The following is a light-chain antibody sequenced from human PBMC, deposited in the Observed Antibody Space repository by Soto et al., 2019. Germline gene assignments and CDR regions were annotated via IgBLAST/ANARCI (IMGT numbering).Light chain of an antibody. CDR1: QSVSSY. CDR2: DGS. V-gene: IGKV3-11*01. J-gene: IGKJ2*01. Sequence: EIVLTQSPATLSLPPGERATLSCRATQSVSSYLAWYQQKAGQAPRLLIYDGSNRATGIPARFTGSGSGTDFTLTISSLEPEDFAVYYCQQRNTFGQGTKLEIK. CDR3: QQRNT.